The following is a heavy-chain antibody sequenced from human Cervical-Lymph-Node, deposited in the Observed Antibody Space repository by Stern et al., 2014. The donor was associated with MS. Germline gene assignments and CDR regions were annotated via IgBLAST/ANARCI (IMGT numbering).Heavy chain of an antibody. CDR1: GFSLSNARMG. CDR2: TFSNDEK. Sequence: QITLKESGPVLVKPTETLTLTCTVSGFSLSNARMGVSWIRQPPGKALEWLAHTFSNDEKSYSTSLKSRLTISKDTSKSQVVLTMTNMDPVDTATYYCARSLGYCSGGSCYYYYGMDVWGQGTTVTVSS. CDR3: ARSLGYCSGGSCYYYYGMDV. J-gene: IGHJ6*02. D-gene: IGHD2-15*01. V-gene: IGHV2-26*01.